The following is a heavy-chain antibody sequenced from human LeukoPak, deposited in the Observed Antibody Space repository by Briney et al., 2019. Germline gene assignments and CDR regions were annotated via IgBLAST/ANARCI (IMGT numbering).Heavy chain of an antibody. CDR2: ISWNSGSI. J-gene: IGHJ6*03. Sequence: GRSLRLSCAASGFTFDDYAMHWVRQAPGKGLEWVSGISWNSGSIGYADSVKGRFTISRDNAKNSLRLQMNSVRAEDTALYYCAKANGGYLYYYFMDVWGKGTTVTVSS. CDR3: AKANGGYLYYYFMDV. CDR1: GFTFDDYA. D-gene: IGHD7-27*01. V-gene: IGHV3-9*01.